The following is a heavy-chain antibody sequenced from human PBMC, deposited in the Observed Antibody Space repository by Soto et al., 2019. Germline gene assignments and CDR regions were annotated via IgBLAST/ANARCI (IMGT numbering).Heavy chain of an antibody. D-gene: IGHD2-15*01. CDR2: INHSGST. Sequence: QVQLQQRGAGLLKPSETLSLTCAVYGGSFSGYYWSWIRQPPGKGLEWIGEINHSGSTNYNPSLKSRVTISVDTSKNQFSLKLSSVTAADTAVYYCARGRNIVVVVAARFDYWGQGTLVTVSS. CDR1: GGSFSGYY. J-gene: IGHJ4*02. V-gene: IGHV4-34*01. CDR3: ARGRNIVVVVAARFDY.